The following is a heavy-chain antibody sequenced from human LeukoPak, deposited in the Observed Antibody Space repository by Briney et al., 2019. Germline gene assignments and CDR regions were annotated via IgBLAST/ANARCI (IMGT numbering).Heavy chain of an antibody. J-gene: IGHJ5*02. D-gene: IGHD2-2*01. CDR1: GGSISSYY. CDR2: IYTRGST. V-gene: IGHV4-4*07. Sequence: SETLSLTCTVSGGSISSYYWSWIRQPAGKGLEWIWRIYTRGSTNYNPSLKSRVTMSVDTSKNQFSLKLSSVTAADTAVYYCARDHCSSTSCNFNWFDPWGQGTLVTVSS. CDR3: ARDHCSSTSCNFNWFDP.